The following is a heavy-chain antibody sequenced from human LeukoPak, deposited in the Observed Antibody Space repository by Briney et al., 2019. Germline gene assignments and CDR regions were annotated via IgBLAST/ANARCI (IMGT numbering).Heavy chain of an antibody. J-gene: IGHJ4*02. V-gene: IGHV5-51*01. CDR2: IYPGDSDT. CDR1: GYTFTSYW. CDR3: ARHIGLDYYDSSGYPDY. D-gene: IGHD3-22*01. Sequence: GESLKISCKGSGYTFTSYWIGWVRQLPGKGLEWMGTIYPGDSDTRYSPSFQGQVTISADKSISTAYLQWSSLKASDTAMYYCARHIGLDYYDSSGYPDYWGQGTLVTVSS.